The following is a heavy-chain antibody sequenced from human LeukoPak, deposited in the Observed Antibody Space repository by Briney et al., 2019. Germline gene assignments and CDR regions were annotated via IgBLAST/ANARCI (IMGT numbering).Heavy chain of an antibody. CDR3: ARVSGYCSSTSCLFFDY. CDR2: ISSSSSYI. J-gene: IGHJ4*02. V-gene: IGHV3-21*01. Sequence: GGSLRLSCAASGFTFSSYSMNWVRQAPGKGLEWVSSISSSSSYIYYADSVKGRFTISRDNAKNSLYLQMNSLRAEDTAVYYCARVSGYCSSTSCLFFDYWGQGTLVTVSS. CDR1: GFTFSSYS. D-gene: IGHD2-2*01.